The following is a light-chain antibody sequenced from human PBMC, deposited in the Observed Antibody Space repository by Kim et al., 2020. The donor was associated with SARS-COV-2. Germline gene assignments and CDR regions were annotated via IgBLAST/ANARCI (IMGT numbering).Light chain of an antibody. CDR2: GRN. V-gene: IGLV3-19*01. J-gene: IGLJ2*01. CDR3: QSRDSGGNVV. Sequence: SSELTQDPAVSVALGQTVRITCQGDCLRSYYAAWYQQKPRQAPVLVIYGRNNWPSGIPDRFSGSASGNTASLTISGAQAEDEADFYCQSRDSGGNVVFGGGTKVTVL. CDR1: CLRSYY.